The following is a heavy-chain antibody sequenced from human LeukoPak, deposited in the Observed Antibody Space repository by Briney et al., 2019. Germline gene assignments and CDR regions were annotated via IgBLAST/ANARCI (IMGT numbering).Heavy chain of an antibody. CDR2: IKEEGSEK. Sequence: GGSLRPSCAASGFTFSTHWMSWARQAPGKGLEWVAKIKEEGSEKNYVDSVKGRFTISRDNAKNSLSLQMHSLRDEDTAVYYCVRDQGYCTSASCRGDAFDVWGQGSMVSVSS. CDR1: GFTFSTHW. V-gene: IGHV3-7*01. D-gene: IGHD2-2*01. J-gene: IGHJ3*01. CDR3: VRDQGYCTSASCRGDAFDV.